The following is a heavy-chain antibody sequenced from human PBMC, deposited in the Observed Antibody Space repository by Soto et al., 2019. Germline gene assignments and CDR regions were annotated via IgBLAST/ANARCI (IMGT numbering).Heavy chain of an antibody. Sequence: EVQLLESGGGLVQPGGSLRLSCAASGFTFDDYAMHWVRQAPGKGLEWVSLISWDGGSTYYADSVKGRFTISRDNSKNSLYLQMNSLRAEDTALYYCAKDYSSSSYYYYYGMDVWGQGTTVTVSS. CDR2: ISWDGGST. D-gene: IGHD6-6*01. CDR1: GFTFDDYA. J-gene: IGHJ6*02. CDR3: AKDYSSSSYYYYYGMDV. V-gene: IGHV3-43D*04.